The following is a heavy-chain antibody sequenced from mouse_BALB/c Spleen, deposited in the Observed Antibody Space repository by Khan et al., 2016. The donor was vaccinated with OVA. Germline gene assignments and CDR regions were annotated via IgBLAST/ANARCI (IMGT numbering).Heavy chain of an antibody. Sequence: QIQLVQSGPELKKPGETVRISCKASGYTFTTAGMQWVQKMPGKGLKWIGWINTHSGVPKYAEDFKGRFAFSLDTSASTAYLQITNLKNEDTAKYFCARGGDAYYRNDGGAMDYWGQGTSVTVSS. CDR3: ARGGDAYYRNDGGAMDY. CDR2: INTHSGVP. J-gene: IGHJ4*01. D-gene: IGHD2-14*01. CDR1: GYTFTTAG. V-gene: IGHV9-4*02.